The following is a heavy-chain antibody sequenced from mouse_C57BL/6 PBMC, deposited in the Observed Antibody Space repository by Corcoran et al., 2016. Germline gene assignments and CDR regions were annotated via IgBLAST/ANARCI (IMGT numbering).Heavy chain of an antibody. V-gene: IGHV1-26*01. CDR1: GYTFTDYY. J-gene: IGHJ2*01. CDR2: INPNNGGT. CDR3: ARNYYGSNFDY. D-gene: IGHD1-1*01. Sequence: GTELVKPGASVKISCKASGYTFTDYYMNWVKQSHGKSLEWIGDINPNNGGTSYNQKFKGKATLTVDKSSSTAYMELRSLTSEDSAVYYCARNYYGSNFDYWGQGTTLTVSS.